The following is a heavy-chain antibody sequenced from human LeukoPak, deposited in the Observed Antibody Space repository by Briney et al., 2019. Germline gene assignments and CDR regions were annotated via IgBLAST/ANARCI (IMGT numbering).Heavy chain of an antibody. CDR3: ARGRPPREEQWLPTGDYYYYGMDV. Sequence: GASVKVSCKASGYTFTGYYMHWVRQAPGQGLEWMGWINPNSGGTNYAQKFQGRVTITADKSTSTAYMELSSLRSEDTAVYYCARGRPPREEQWLPTGDYYYYGMDVWGQGTTVTVSS. J-gene: IGHJ6*02. CDR2: INPNSGGT. V-gene: IGHV1-2*02. D-gene: IGHD6-19*01. CDR1: GYTFTGYY.